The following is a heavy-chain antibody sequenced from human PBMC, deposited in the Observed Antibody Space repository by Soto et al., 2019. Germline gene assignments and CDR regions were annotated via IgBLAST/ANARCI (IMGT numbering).Heavy chain of an antibody. CDR1: GGSISSGDYY. D-gene: IGHD1-1*01. CDR2: IFYSGTT. V-gene: IGHV4-30-4*01. CDR3: ARDLWVEPELYYYGMDV. Sequence: PSETLSLTCTVSGGSISSGDYYWSWIRQPPGKGLEWIVHIFYSGTTYYNPSLKSRLTISVDTSKNHFSLRLTSVTAADTAVYYCARDLWVEPELYYYGMDVWGQGTTVTVSS. J-gene: IGHJ6*02.